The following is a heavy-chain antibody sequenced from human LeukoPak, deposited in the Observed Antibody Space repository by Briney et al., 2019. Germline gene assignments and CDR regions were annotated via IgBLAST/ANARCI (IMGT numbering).Heavy chain of an antibody. J-gene: IGHJ4*02. CDR1: GFTFSSYG. CDR2: ISYGGSNK. D-gene: IGHD3-10*01. Sequence: GGSLRLSCGASGFTFSSYGMHWVRQAPGKGLEWVAVISYGGSNKYYADSVKGRFTISRDNSKNTLYLQMNSLRAEDTAVYYCAKARLLWFGELMSPDFDYWGQGTLVTVSS. CDR3: AKARLLWFGELMSPDFDY. V-gene: IGHV3-30*18.